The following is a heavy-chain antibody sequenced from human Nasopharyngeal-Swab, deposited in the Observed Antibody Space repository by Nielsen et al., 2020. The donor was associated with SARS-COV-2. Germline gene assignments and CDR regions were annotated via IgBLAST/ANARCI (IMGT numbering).Heavy chain of an antibody. D-gene: IGHD3-16*01. CDR2: MNSDGSRT. V-gene: IGHV3-74*01. CDR1: GFTFSSYW. CDR3: ARVDVHDAFDI. J-gene: IGHJ3*02. Sequence: GESLKISCAASGFTFSSYWMHWVRQAPGEGLVWVSRMNSDGSRTNYADSVKGRFTISRDNAKKTLYLQMNRLRAEDTAVYYCARVDVHDAFDIWGQGTMVTVSS.